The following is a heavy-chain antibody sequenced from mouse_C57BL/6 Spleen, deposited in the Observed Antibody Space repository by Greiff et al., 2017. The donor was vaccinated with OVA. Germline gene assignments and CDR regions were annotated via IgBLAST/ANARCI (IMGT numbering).Heavy chain of an antibody. Sequence: QVQLQQPGAELVKPGASVKLSCKASGYTFTSYWMHWVKQRPGQGLEWIGMIHPNSGSTNYNEKFKSKATLTVDKSSSTAYMQLSSLTSEDSAVYYCSIYYDYDGGDYYAMDYWGQGTSVTVSS. CDR1: GYTFTSYW. CDR2: IHPNSGST. V-gene: IGHV1-64*01. J-gene: IGHJ4*01. D-gene: IGHD2-4*01. CDR3: SIYYDYDGGDYYAMDY.